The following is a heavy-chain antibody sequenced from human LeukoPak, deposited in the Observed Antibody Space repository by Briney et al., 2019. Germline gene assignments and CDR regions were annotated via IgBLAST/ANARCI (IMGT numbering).Heavy chain of an antibody. CDR3: ARDSSGPGGY. CDR1: GGSISSSSYY. CDR2: IYYSGST. V-gene: IGHV4-39*07. Sequence: SETLSLTCTVSGGSISSSSYYWGWIRQPPGKGLEWIGSIYYSGSTYYNPSLKSRVTISVDTSKNQFSLKLSSVTAADTAVYYCARDSSGPGGYWGQGTLVTVSS. D-gene: IGHD2-15*01. J-gene: IGHJ4*02.